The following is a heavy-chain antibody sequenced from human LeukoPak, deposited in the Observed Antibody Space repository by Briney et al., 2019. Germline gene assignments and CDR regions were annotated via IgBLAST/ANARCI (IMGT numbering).Heavy chain of an antibody. CDR3: TTDSYYDFWSGYWRFDP. CDR1: GFTFSNAW. J-gene: IGHJ5*02. Sequence: GGSLRLFCAASGFTFSNAWMSWVRQAPGKGLEWVGRIKSKTDGGAIDYAAPVKGRFTISRDDSKNTLYLQMNSLETEDTAVYYCTTDSYYDFWSGYWRFDPWGQGTLVTVSS. V-gene: IGHV3-15*01. CDR2: IKSKTDGGAI. D-gene: IGHD3-3*01.